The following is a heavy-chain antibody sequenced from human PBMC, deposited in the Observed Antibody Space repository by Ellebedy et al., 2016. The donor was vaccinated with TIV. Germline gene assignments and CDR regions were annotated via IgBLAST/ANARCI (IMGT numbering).Heavy chain of an antibody. J-gene: IGHJ4*02. CDR2: ISSSGIT. Sequence: MPSETLSLTCSVSGGSISSFYWSWIRQPAGKGLEWIGRISSSGITNYSPSLKSRVTLSVDTSKNQFSLSLTSVTAADSAVYYYARAAGGARQFDYWGQGTLVTVSS. CDR1: GGSISSFY. D-gene: IGHD1-26*01. V-gene: IGHV4-4*07. CDR3: ARAAGGARQFDY.